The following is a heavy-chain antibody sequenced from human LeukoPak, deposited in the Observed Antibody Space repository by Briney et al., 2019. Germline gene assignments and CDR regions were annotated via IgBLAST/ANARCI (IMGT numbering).Heavy chain of an antibody. Sequence: PGGSLRLSCAASGFTFSSYSMNWVRQAPGKGLEWVSSISSSSSYIYYADSVKGRFTISRDNAKNSLYLQVNSLRAEDTAVYYCARGWLTNRGAFDIWGQGTMVTVSS. J-gene: IGHJ3*02. D-gene: IGHD5-24*01. V-gene: IGHV3-21*01. CDR1: GFTFSSYS. CDR3: ARGWLTNRGAFDI. CDR2: ISSSSSYI.